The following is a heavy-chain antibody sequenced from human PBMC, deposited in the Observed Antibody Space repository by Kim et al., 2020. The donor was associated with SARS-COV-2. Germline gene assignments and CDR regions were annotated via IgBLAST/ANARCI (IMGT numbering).Heavy chain of an antibody. Sequence: ASVKVSCKASGYIFTDYGFTWVRQAPGQGLEWMGWISGYDGNAKYGQKFQGRIIMTTDTFTGTVYMELRSLRPDDTAVYYCARDGIGNMGVPGTGEFDFWGEGTQVEVSS. J-gene: IGHJ4*02. V-gene: IGHV1-18*04. D-gene: IGHD1-1*01. CDR1: GYIFTDYG. CDR3: ARDGIGNMGVPGTGEFDF. CDR2: ISGYDGNA.